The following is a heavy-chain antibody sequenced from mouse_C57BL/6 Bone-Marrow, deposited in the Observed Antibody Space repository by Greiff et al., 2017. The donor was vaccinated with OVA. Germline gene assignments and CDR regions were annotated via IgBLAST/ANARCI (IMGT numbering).Heavy chain of an antibody. D-gene: IGHD2-4*01. CDR2: ISYDGSN. CDR3: ARRGLRRRIDY. J-gene: IGHJ2*01. CDR1: GYSITSGYY. Sequence: VQLKESGPGLVKPSQSLSLTCSVTGYSITSGYYWNWIRQFPGNKLEWMGYISYDGSNNYNPSLKNRISITRDTSKNQFFLKLNSVTTEDTATYYCARRGLRRRIDYWGQGTTLTVSS. V-gene: IGHV3-6*01.